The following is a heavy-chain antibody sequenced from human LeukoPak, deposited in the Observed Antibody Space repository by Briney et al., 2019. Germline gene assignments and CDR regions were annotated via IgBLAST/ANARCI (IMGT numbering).Heavy chain of an antibody. J-gene: IGHJ4*02. CDR1: GFTFSSYS. V-gene: IGHV3-21*01. D-gene: IGHD6-13*01. CDR2: IGSSSSYI. CDR3: ASLSSSFLVDY. Sequence: GGSLRLSCAASGFTFSSYSMNWVRQAPGKGLEWVSSIGSSSSYIYYADSVKGRFTISRDNAKNSLYLQMNSLRAEDTAVYYCASLSSSFLVDYWGQGTLVTVSS.